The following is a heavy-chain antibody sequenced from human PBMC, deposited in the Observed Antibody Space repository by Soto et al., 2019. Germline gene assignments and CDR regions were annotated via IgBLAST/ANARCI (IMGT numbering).Heavy chain of an antibody. Sequence: ASVKVSCKASGYTFTSYYMHWVRQAPGQGLEWMGIINPSGGSTSYAQKFQGRVTMTRDTSTSTVYMELNSLRVEDTALYFCAKDRRIAVSHFDFWGQGTLVTVSS. CDR1: GYTFTSYY. D-gene: IGHD6-19*01. CDR2: INPSGGST. CDR3: AKDRRIAVSHFDF. J-gene: IGHJ4*02. V-gene: IGHV1-46*01.